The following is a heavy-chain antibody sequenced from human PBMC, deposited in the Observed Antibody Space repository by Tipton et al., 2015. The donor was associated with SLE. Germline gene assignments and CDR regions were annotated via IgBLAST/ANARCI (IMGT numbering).Heavy chain of an antibody. V-gene: IGHV3-30-3*01. J-gene: IGHJ5*02. Sequence: RSLRLSCAASGFTFSSYAMHWVRQAPGKGLEWVAVVSSGGSNKYYADSVKGRFTISRDNSKNTLYLQMNSLRPEDTAVYYCARGYYYGSGTNHWFDPWGQGTLVTVSS. CDR3: ARGYYYGSGTNHWFDP. CDR1: GFTFSSYA. D-gene: IGHD3-10*01. CDR2: VSSGGSNK.